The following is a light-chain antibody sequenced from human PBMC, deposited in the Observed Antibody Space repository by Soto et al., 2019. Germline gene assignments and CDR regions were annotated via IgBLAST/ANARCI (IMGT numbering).Light chain of an antibody. V-gene: IGKV1-5*03. CDR3: QQYNSYWRT. CDR1: QSISSW. CDR2: KAS. J-gene: IGKJ1*01. Sequence: DIQMTQSPSTLSASVGDRVTITCRASQSISSWLAWYQQKPGKAPTLLIYKASSLESGVPSRFSGSGSGTEFTLTISSLQPEDFATYYCQQYNSYWRTFGQGTKVEIK.